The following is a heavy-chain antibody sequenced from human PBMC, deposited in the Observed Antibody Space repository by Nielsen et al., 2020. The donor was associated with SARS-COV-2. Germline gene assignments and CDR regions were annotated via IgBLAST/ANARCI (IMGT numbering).Heavy chain of an antibody. D-gene: IGHD3-10*01. Sequence: GESLKISCAASGFTFSGYNMHWVRQAPGKGLEWVAVIWFDGTNKYYADSVKGRFTISRDNSKNTLYLQMNSLRAEDTAVYYCAKVGFGNYYYYYGMDVWGQGTTVTVSS. J-gene: IGHJ6*02. CDR2: IWFDGTNK. CDR1: GFTFSGYN. V-gene: IGHV3-30*02. CDR3: AKVGFGNYYYYYGMDV.